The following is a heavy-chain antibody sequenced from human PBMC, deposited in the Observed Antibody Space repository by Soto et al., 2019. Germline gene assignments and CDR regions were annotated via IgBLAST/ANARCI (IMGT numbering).Heavy chain of an antibody. CDR3: ARESRYCSGGSCYFLPGIDY. CDR1: GGTFSSYA. J-gene: IGHJ4*02. Sequence: QVQLVQSGAEVKKRGSSVKVSCKASGGTFSSYAISWVRQAPGQGLEWMGGIIPIFGTANYAQKFQGRVTITADESTSTAYMELSSVRSEDTAVYYCARESRYCSGGSCYFLPGIDYWGQGTLVTVSS. CDR2: IIPIFGTA. V-gene: IGHV1-69*12. D-gene: IGHD2-15*01.